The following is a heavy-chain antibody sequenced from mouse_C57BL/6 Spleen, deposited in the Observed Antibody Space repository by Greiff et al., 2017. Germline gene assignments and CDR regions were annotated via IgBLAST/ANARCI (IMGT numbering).Heavy chain of an antibody. CDR1: GYTFTSYW. J-gene: IGHJ4*01. D-gene: IGHD2-5*01. V-gene: IGHV1-61*01. Sequence: VQLQQPGAELVRPGSSVKLSCKASGYTFTSYWMDWVKQRPGQGLEWIGNIYPSDSETHYNQKFKDKATLTVDKSSSTAYMQLSSLTSADSAVYYCARRSNYAYYAMDYWGQGTSVTVSS. CDR2: IYPSDSET. CDR3: ARRSNYAYYAMDY.